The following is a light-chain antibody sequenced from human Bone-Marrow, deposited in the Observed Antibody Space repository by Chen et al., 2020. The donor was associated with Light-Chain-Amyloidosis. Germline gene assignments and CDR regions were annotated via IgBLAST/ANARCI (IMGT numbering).Light chain of an antibody. CDR3: QSADSSGTYEVI. V-gene: IGLV3-25*03. CDR2: RDT. Sequence: SSELRQPPSVSVSPGQTARIPCSGDDLPTKYAYWYQQKPGQAPVLVIHRDTERPSGISERFSGSSSGTTATLTISGVQAEDEADYHCQSADSSGTYEVIFGGGTKLTV. CDR1: DLPTKY. J-gene: IGLJ2*01.